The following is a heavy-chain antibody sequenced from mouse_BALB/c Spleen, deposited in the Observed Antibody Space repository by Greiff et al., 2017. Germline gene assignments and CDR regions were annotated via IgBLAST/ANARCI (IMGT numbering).Heavy chain of an antibody. CDR1: GYNFTSYW. J-gene: IGHJ2*01. CDR2: IYPGSGST. D-gene: IGHD1-1*01. Sequence: QQSCKASGYNFTSYWINWVKLRPGQGLEWIGDIYPGSGSTNYNEKFKSKATLTVDTSSSTAYMQLSGLASEDSALYYCAREGILRSLYFDYWGQGTTLTVSS. CDR3: AREGILRSLYFDY. V-gene: IGHV1-55*01.